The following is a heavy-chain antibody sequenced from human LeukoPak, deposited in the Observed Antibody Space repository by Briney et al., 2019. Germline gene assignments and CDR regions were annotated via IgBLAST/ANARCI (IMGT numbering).Heavy chain of an antibody. CDR3: ARVGGNGYYDY. CDR1: GGSFSGYY. CDR2: INHSGST. Sequence: SETLSLTRAVYGGSFSGYYWSWIRQPPGKGLEWIGEINHSGSTNYNPSLKSRVTISIDRSKNQFSLKLSSMTAADTAVYYCARVGGNGYYDYWGQGTLDTVSS. D-gene: IGHD3-22*01. J-gene: IGHJ4*02. V-gene: IGHV4-34*01.